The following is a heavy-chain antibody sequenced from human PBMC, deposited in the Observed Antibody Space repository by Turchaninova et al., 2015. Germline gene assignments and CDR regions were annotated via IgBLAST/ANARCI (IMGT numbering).Heavy chain of an antibody. CDR1: GDSVSSNRAA. CDR3: ASQKGDYGEYAGSFDI. J-gene: IGHJ3*02. CDR2: TYYRVHWYS. D-gene: IGHD4-17*01. V-gene: IGHV6-1*01. Sequence: QVQLQESGPGMVKPSQTLSPTCGISGDSVSSNRAAWNWIRKFPSRGLGWLGSTYYRVHWYSDYAGYVKSRMTINPDTSKNHFSLQLNSVTAEDTDMYYCASQKGDYGEYAGSFDIWGQGTMVTVSS.